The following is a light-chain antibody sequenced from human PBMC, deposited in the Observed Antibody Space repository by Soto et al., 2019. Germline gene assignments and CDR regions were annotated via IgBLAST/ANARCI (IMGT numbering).Light chain of an antibody. CDR1: QSVSSSD. J-gene: IGKJ1*01. CDR3: QRHGAT. V-gene: IGKV3-20*01. Sequence: EIVLTQSPGTLSLSPGERATLSCRASQSVSSSDLAWYQQKPGQAPRLLIYGASSRATGIPDRFSGSGSGTVFTLTISGLEPEDSAAYYCQRHGATFGQGTKVDIK. CDR2: GAS.